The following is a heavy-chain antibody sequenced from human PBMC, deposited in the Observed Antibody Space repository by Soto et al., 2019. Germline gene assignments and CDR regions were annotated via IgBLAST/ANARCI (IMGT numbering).Heavy chain of an antibody. J-gene: IGHJ4*02. CDR3: ANLKGEPYLDY. V-gene: IGHV3-30*18. Sequence: GGSLRLSCAASGFTFSSYGMHWVRQAPGKGLEWVAVISYDGSNKYYADSVKGRFTISRDNSKNTLYLQMNSLRAEDTAVYYCANLKGEPYLDYWGQGTLVTVSS. CDR2: ISYDGSNK. CDR1: GFTFSSYG. D-gene: IGHD3-16*01.